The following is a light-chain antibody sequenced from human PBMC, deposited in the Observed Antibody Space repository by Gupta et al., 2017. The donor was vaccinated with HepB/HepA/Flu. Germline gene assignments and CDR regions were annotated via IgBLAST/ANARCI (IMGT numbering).Light chain of an antibody. CDR1: ESVSSN. CDR2: DTS. V-gene: IGKV3-15*01. Sequence: EIVMTQSPATLSVSPGERATLSCRASESVSSNLAWYQQKPGQAPRLLIYDTSTRAIGIPARFSGSGSGTEFTLTISSLQSEDFAVYYCQQYKNWPPWTFGQGTKVEIK. J-gene: IGKJ1*01. CDR3: QQYKNWPPWT.